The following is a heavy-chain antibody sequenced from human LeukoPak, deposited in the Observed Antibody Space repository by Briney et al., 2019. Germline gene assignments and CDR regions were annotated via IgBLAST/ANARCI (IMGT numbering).Heavy chain of an antibody. J-gene: IGHJ4*02. V-gene: IGHV4-39*01. CDR1: GGSISSYY. CDR3: ARRPLFDY. Sequence: SETLSLTCTVSGGSISSYYWSWIRQAPGKGLEWIASIYCSGSTYYNPSLKSRVTVSVDTSKSQFSLRLSSVTAADTAVYYCARRPLFDYWGQGTLVTVSS. CDR2: IYCSGST.